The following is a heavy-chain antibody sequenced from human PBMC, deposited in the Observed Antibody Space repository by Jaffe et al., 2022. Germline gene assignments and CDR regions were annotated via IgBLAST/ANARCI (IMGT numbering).Heavy chain of an antibody. Sequence: EVQLVESGGGLVQPGGSLRLSCAASGFTFNGYSMHWVRQAPGKGLEWLSCIGGDGRTTFYADSVKGRFTISRDNAKNSLSLQMNSLRAEDTAVYYCAREHSWTGYDTRYFDSWGQGTLITVSS. CDR2: IGGDGRTT. D-gene: IGHD3-3*01. CDR3: AREHSWTGYDTRYFDS. J-gene: IGHJ4*02. V-gene: IGHV3-48*01. CDR1: GFTFNGYS.